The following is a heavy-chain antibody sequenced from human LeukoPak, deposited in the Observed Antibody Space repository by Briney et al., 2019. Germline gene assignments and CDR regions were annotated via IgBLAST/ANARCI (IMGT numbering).Heavy chain of an antibody. CDR2: IYHSGGT. CDR1: GGSISSSNW. D-gene: IGHD6-6*01. J-gene: IGHJ2*01. CDR3: ASDKLKTSSEYSSSYQPGWYFDL. Sequence: SETLSLTCAVSGGSISSSNWWSWVRQPPGKGLEWIGEIYHSGGTNYNPSLKSRVTISVDKSKNQFSLKLSSVTAADTAVYYCASDKLKTSSEYSSSYQPGWYFDLWGRGTLVTVSS. V-gene: IGHV4-4*02.